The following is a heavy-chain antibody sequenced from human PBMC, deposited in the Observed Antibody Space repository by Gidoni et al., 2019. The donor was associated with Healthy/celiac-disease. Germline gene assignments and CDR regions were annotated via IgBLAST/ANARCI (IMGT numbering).Heavy chain of an antibody. J-gene: IGHJ6*02. CDR1: GFTFSSSA. Sequence: EVQLLESGGGLVQPGGSLRLSCAASGFTFSSSAMSWVRQAPGKGLEWVSAISGSGGSTYYADSVKGRFTISRDNSKNTLYLQMNSLRAEDTAVYYCAKTTMVRGEPWYYYYGMDVWGQGTTVTVSS. CDR3: AKTTMVRGEPWYYYYGMDV. D-gene: IGHD3-10*01. V-gene: IGHV3-23*01. CDR2: ISGSGGST.